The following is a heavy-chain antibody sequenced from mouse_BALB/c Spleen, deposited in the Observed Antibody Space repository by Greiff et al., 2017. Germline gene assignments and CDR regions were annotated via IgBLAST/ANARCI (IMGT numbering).Heavy chain of an antibody. D-gene: IGHD2-1*01. CDR1: GYSITSDYA. CDR2: ISYSGST. J-gene: IGHJ3*01. Sequence: EVQRVESGPGLVKPSQSLSLTCTVTGYSITSDYAWNWIRQFPGNKLEWMGYISYSGSTSYNPSLKSRISITRDTSKNQFFLQLNSVTTEDTATYYCAREEALYYGNSFAYWGQGTLVTVSA. CDR3: AREEALYYGNSFAY. V-gene: IGHV3-2*02.